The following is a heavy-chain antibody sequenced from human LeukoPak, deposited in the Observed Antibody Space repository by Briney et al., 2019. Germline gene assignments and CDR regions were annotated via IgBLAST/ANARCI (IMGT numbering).Heavy chain of an antibody. CDR3: ARLTYDSSGYGYFQH. CDR1: GYTFTGYY. J-gene: IGHJ1*01. CDR2: INPNSGGT. V-gene: IGHV1-2*02. Sequence: ASVKVSCKASGYTFTGYYMHWVRQAPGQGLEWMGWINPNSGGTNFAQKFQGRVTMTRDTSISTAYMELSSLRSDDTAVYYCARLTYDSSGYGYFQHWGQGTLVTVPS. D-gene: IGHD3-22*01.